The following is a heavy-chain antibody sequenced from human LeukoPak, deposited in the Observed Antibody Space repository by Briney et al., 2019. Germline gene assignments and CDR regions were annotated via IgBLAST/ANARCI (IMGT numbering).Heavy chain of an antibody. Sequence: GGSLRLSCVASGVTFSSYWMSWVRQAPGKGLEWVANTNQDGREEHYADSVKGRFTISRDNAKNSLYLQMNSLRVEDTAVYYCARYCGGDCYGMDVWGQGTTVTVSS. CDR3: ARYCGGDCYGMDV. CDR2: TNQDGREE. J-gene: IGHJ6*02. V-gene: IGHV3-7*01. D-gene: IGHD2-21*01. CDR1: GVTFSSYW.